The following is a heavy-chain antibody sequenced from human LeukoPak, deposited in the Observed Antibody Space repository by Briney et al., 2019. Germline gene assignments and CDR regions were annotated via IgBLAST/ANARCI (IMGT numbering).Heavy chain of an antibody. Sequence: SETLSLTCTVTGGSISSYYWSWIRQPPGKGLEWIGYIYYSGSTNYNPSLKSRVTISVDTSKNQFSLKLSSVTAADTAVYYCARLVWKRMNWFDPWGQGTLVTVSS. V-gene: IGHV4-59*01. CDR1: GGSISSYY. CDR3: ARLVWKRMNWFDP. CDR2: IYYSGST. D-gene: IGHD6-13*01. J-gene: IGHJ5*02.